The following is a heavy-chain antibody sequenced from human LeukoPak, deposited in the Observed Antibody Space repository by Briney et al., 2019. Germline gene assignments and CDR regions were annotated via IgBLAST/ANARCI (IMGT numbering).Heavy chain of an antibody. V-gene: IGHV4-59*01. Sequence: TSETLSLTCTVSGDSLINYYWSWIRQPPGKGLEWIGNIYYSGSTNYNPSLKSRVTISVDTSKNQFSLKLSSVTAADTAVYHCARGQFYYDSSGLGVWGQGTLVTVSS. D-gene: IGHD3-22*01. CDR1: GDSLINYY. CDR3: ARGQFYYDSSGLGV. J-gene: IGHJ4*02. CDR2: IYYSGST.